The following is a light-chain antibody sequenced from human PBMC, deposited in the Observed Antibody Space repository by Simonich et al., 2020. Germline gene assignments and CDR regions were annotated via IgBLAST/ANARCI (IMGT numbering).Light chain of an antibody. V-gene: IGKV1-6*01. J-gene: IGKJ1*01. CDR3: LQDYNYPWT. Sequence: AIQMTQSPSSLSASVGNRVTITCRASQGIRNDLGWYQQKPGNAPKLLIYAASSLQSGGPSRFSGSGSGTDFTLTISSLQPEDFATYYCLQDYNYPWTFGQGTKVEIK. CDR1: QGIRND. CDR2: AAS.